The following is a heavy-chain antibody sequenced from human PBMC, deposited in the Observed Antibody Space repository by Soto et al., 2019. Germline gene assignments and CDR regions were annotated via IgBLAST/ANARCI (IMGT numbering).Heavy chain of an antibody. J-gene: IGHJ6*02. Sequence: SETLSLTCTVSGGSISSYYWSWIRQPPGKGLEWIGYIYYSGSTNYNPSLKSRVTISVDTSKNQFSLKLSSVTAADTAVYYCARGFENYDFWGGYRYWYYVMDVGGQGTTVPVSS. CDR1: GGSISSYY. D-gene: IGHD3-3*01. CDR2: IYYSGST. V-gene: IGHV4-59*01. CDR3: ARGFENYDFWGGYRYWYYVMDV.